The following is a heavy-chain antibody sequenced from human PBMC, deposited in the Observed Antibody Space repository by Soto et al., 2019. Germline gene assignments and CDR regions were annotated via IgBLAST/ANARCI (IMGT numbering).Heavy chain of an antibody. CDR1: EVTITSKY. D-gene: IGHD2-15*01. Sequence: MTVSCPVWEVTITSKYTTCYSKAPGKGLEWVSLIQSGGTTYYADSVKGRFTISRDTSENTLHLQMDSLRVEDTAVYYCARDDVLCDGGRCYGIPLYVWGKGTTVTVSS. CDR3: ARDDVLCDGGRCYGIPLYV. V-gene: IGHV3-66*01. J-gene: IGHJ6*04. CDR2: IQSGGTT.